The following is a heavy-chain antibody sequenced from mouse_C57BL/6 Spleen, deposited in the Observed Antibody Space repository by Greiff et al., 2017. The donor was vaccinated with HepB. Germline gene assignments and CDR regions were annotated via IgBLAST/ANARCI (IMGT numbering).Heavy chain of an antibody. CDR3: ARDDYDSSFAY. J-gene: IGHJ3*01. Sequence: VQLQQSGPELVKPGASVKISCKASGYTFTDYYMNWVKQSHGKSLEWIGDINPNNGGTSYNQKFKGKATLTVDKSSSTAYMELRSLTSEDSAVYYCARDDYDSSFAYWGQGTLVTVSA. CDR2: INPNNGGT. CDR1: GYTFTDYY. V-gene: IGHV1-26*01. D-gene: IGHD2-4*01.